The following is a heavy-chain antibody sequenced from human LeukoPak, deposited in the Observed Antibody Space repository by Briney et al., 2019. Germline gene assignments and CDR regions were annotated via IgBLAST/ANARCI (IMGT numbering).Heavy chain of an antibody. CDR1: GFTFSSYS. CDR3: ARGWETTYYDYVWGSYRLRPIDY. J-gene: IGHJ4*02. CDR2: ISSSSSYI. Sequence: GGSLRLSCAASGFTFSSYSMNWVRQAPGKGLEWVSSISSSSSYIYYADSVKGRFTISRDNAKNSLYLQMNSLRAEDTAVYYCARGWETTYYDYVWGSYRLRPIDYWGQGTLVTVSS. V-gene: IGHV3-21*01. D-gene: IGHD3-16*02.